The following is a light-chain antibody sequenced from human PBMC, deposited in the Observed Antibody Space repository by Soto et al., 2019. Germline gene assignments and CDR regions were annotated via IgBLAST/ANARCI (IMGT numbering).Light chain of an antibody. V-gene: IGKV3-20*01. CDR1: QSVSSSF. CDR3: QQYGSSPRT. Sequence: EIVLTQSPGTLSLSPGERATLSCRASQSVSSSFLAWYQQKVGQAPRLLSYGASSRATGIPDRFSGSGSGTDFTLTISRPEPEDFAVYYCQQYGSSPRTFGQGTRLEIK. J-gene: IGKJ5*01. CDR2: GAS.